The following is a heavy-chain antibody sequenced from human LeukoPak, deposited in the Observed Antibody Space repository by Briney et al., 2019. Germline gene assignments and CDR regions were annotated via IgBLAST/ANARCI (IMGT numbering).Heavy chain of an antibody. V-gene: IGHV4-30-4*08. D-gene: IGHD3-9*01. CDR2: IYYSGST. CDR3: ARDLANYDILTGNFGWFDP. CDR1: GGSISSGGYY. J-gene: IGHJ5*02. Sequence: SETLSLTCTVSGGSISSGGYYWSWIRQHPGKGLEWIGYIYYSGSTSYNPSLKSRVTISVDTSKNQFSLKLSSVTAADTAVYYCARDLANYDILTGNFGWFDPWGQGTLVTVSS.